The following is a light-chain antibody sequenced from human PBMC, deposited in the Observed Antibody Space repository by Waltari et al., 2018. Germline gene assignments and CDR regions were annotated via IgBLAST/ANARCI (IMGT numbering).Light chain of an antibody. CDR1: SLRQSF. V-gene: IGLV3-19*01. CDR2: GVG. Sequence: SSELTQDPAVSVALGQTVRITCQGDSLRQSFASWYQQKPGQAPVLVVFGVGNRPPGIPDRFSGSNSGNTAFLTITGAQADDEADYYCNSRDISGNHWVFGGGTRLTVL. J-gene: IGLJ3*02. CDR3: NSRDISGNHWV.